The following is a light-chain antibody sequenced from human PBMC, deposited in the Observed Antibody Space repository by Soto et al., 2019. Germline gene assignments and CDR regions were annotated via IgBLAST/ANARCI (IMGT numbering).Light chain of an antibody. CDR2: DST. CDR3: QQRNVWPPIT. V-gene: IGKV3-11*01. J-gene: IGKJ5*01. Sequence: EIVLTHSPGTLSLSPGERATLSCRASQSIHTSLAWYQQKSGKPPRLVIYDSTLRANGVPDRFGGSRSGTEFTLTINSLEPEDFAVYYCQQRNVWPPITFGQGTRLEIK. CDR1: QSIHTS.